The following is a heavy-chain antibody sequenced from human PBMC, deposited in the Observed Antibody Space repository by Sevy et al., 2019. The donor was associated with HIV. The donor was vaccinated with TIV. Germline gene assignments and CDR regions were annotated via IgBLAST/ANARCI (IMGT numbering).Heavy chain of an antibody. CDR3: AKDVRPDYYDSAGRYEYYAMDV. V-gene: IGHV3-9*01. CDR1: GFTFGDYV. CDR2: MSWSGATI. D-gene: IGHD3-22*01. J-gene: IGHJ6*02. Sequence: SLRLSCVGSGFTFGDYVMHWVRQAPGKGLEWVSGMSWSGATIGYADSVKGRFTISRDDAKSSLYLEMNSLRPEDTALYFCAKDVRPDYYDSAGRYEYYAMDVWGQGTPVTVSS.